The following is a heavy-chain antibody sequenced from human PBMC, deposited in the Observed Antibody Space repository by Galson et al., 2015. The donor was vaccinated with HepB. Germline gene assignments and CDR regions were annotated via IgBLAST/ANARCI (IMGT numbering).Heavy chain of an antibody. CDR3: ARALGTYYYGSGSYAAFDI. V-gene: IGHV4-59*01. D-gene: IGHD3-10*01. J-gene: IGHJ3*02. CDR1: GGSISSYY. Sequence: ETLSLTCTVSGGSISSYYWSWIRQPPGKGLEWIGYIYYSGSTNYNPSLKSRVTISVDTSKNHFSLKLSSVTAADTAVYYCARALGTYYYGSGSYAAFDIWGQGTMVTVSS. CDR2: IYYSGST.